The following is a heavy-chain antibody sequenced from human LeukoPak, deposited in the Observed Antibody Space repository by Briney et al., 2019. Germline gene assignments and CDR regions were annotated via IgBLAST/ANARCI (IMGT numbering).Heavy chain of an antibody. V-gene: IGHV3-48*03. CDR2: ISSSGSTI. CDR3: ARSGSYYPAFDY. Sequence: GGSLRLSCAASGFTFSSYEMNWVRQAPGKGLEWVSYISSSGSTIHYADSVKGRFAISRDNAKNSLYLQMNSLRAEDTAVYYCARSGSYYPAFDYWGQGTLVTVSS. D-gene: IGHD1-26*01. CDR1: GFTFSSYE. J-gene: IGHJ4*02.